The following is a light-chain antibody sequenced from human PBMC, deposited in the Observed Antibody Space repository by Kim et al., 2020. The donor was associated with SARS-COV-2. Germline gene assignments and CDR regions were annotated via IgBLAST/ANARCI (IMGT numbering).Light chain of an antibody. V-gene: IGKV1-5*03. CDR2: KAS. CDR3: QQYDTDHT. J-gene: IGKJ2*01. Sequence: DIQMTQSPSILSASVGDSVTITCRASQNINNWLAWYQLRPGRAPKLLIYKASNLESGVPSRFSGSGSGTEFTLTIYSLQPDDFATYYCQQYDTDHTFGQGTKLEIK. CDR1: QNINNW.